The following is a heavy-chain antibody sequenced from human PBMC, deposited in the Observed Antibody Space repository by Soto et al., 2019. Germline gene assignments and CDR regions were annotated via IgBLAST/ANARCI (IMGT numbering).Heavy chain of an antibody. CDR1: GCSISIGY. CDR3: ARISRSPNSGYFDY. CDR2: FYYSGST. D-gene: IGHD1-26*01. V-gene: IGHV4-59*01. Sequence: PSETLSLTCTVSGCSISIGYWSWIRQPPGKGLEWIGYFYYSGSTNYNPSLESRVTISVDTSKNQFSLKLSSVTAADTAVYYCARISRSPNSGYFDYWGQGALVTVSS. J-gene: IGHJ4*02.